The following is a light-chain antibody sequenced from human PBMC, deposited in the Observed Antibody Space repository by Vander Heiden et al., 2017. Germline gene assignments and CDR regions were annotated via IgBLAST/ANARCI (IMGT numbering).Light chain of an antibody. J-gene: IGKJ2*03. CDR2: QAS. V-gene: IGKV1-5*03. CDR1: QAIGNW. CDR3: QQYDSYPLS. Sequence: IQLPQSPSTLSASVGDRVTITCRASQAIGNWLAWYQQKPGKAPSLLIFQASTLESGVPLRFSGSGSGTEFTLTISSLQPDDFATYCCQQYDSYPLSFGQGTKLEI.